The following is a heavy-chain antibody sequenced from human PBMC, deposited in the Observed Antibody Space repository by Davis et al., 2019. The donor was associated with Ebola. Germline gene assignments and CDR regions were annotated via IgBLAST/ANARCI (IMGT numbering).Heavy chain of an antibody. V-gene: IGHV1-18*01. CDR2: VGTYNGVT. Sequence: AASVKVSCKASGYTFTSYGISWVRQAPGQELQWMGWVGTYNGVTNYAQSLQGRVTMTTDTSTSTAYMELRNLRSDDTGVYYCARGRKVAKMGSWFDPWGQGTLVTVSS. CDR1: GYTFTSYG. J-gene: IGHJ5*02. CDR3: ARGRKVAKMGSWFDP. D-gene: IGHD5-12*01.